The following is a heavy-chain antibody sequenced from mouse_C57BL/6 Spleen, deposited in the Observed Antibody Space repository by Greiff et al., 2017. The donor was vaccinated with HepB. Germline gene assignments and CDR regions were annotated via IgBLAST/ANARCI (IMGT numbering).Heavy chain of an antibody. CDR2: IDPEDGET. D-gene: IGHD5-1-1*01. CDR1: GFTFKDYY. Sequence: VQLQQSGAELVKPGASVKLSCTASGFTFKDYYMHWVKQRPEQGLEWIGRIDPEDGETKYAPKFQGKATITANTSSNTAYLQLSSLTSEDTAVYYCAKNDDTNLAWFAYWGQGTLVTVSA. J-gene: IGHJ3*01. CDR3: AKNDDTNLAWFAY. V-gene: IGHV14-2*01.